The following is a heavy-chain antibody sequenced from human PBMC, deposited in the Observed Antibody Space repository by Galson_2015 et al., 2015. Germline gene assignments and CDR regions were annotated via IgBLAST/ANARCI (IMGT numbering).Heavy chain of an antibody. CDR3: ARDDPIDVDIVATITGSKYYYYYYGMDV. CDR2: ISSSSSYI. V-gene: IGHV3-21*01. Sequence: SLRLSCAASGFTFSSYSMNWVRQAPGKGLEWVSSISSSSSYIYYADSVKGRFTISRDNAKNSLYLQMNSLRAEDTAVYYCARDDPIDVDIVATITGSKYYYYYYGMDVWGQGTTVTVSS. D-gene: IGHD5-12*01. CDR1: GFTFSSYS. J-gene: IGHJ6*02.